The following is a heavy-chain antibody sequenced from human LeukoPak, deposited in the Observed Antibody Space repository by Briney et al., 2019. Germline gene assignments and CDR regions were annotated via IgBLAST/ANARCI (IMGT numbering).Heavy chain of an antibody. Sequence: LGASMEVSCKTSGYTFADYYLHWVRQAPGQGLEWMGSIDPDSGGTNSAQKFQGRVTMTRDTSISTAHMELSRLRSDDTAVYYCAREYYDSTGRKHAFENWGQGTMVTVSS. CDR2: IDPDSGGT. D-gene: IGHD3-22*01. J-gene: IGHJ3*02. V-gene: IGHV1-2*02. CDR1: GYTFADYY. CDR3: AREYYDSTGRKHAFEN.